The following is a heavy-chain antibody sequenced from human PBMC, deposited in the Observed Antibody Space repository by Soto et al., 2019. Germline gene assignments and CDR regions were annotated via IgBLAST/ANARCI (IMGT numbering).Heavy chain of an antibody. D-gene: IGHD2-15*01. V-gene: IGHV1-24*01. J-gene: IGHJ4*02. CDR1: GYTLTELS. CDR3: ATLRRYCNGGSCYAPRPLDY. Sequence: GASVKVSCKVSGYTLTELSMHWVRQAPGKGLEWMGGFDPEDGETIYAQKFQGRVTMTEDTSTDTAYMELSSLRSEDTAVYYCATLRRYCNGGSCYAPRPLDYWGQGTLVTVSS. CDR2: FDPEDGET.